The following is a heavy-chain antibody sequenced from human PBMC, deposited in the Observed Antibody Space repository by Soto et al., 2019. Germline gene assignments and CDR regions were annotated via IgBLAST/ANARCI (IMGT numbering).Heavy chain of an antibody. Sequence: GGSLRLSCAASGFTFSSYAMHWVRQAPGKGLEWVAVISYDGSNKYYAESVKGRFTISRDNSKNTLYLQMNSLRAEDTAVYYCARGSRDGYNQYYYYYGMDVWGQGTTVTVSS. CDR3: ARGSRDGYNQYYYYYGMDV. D-gene: IGHD5-12*01. CDR2: ISYDGSNK. J-gene: IGHJ6*02. V-gene: IGHV3-30-3*01. CDR1: GFTFSSYA.